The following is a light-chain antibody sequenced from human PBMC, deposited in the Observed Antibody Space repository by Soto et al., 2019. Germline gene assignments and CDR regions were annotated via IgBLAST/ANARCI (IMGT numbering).Light chain of an antibody. Sequence: DIVMTQSPLSLPVTPGEPASISCRSSQSLLHSNGYNYLDWYLQKPGQSPQLRIYLGSNRASGVPDRFSGSASGTDSTLKISRVEAEDVGVYYCMQALQTPLTFGGGTKVEIK. CDR1: QSLLHSNGYNY. CDR2: LGS. V-gene: IGKV2-28*01. CDR3: MQALQTPLT. J-gene: IGKJ4*01.